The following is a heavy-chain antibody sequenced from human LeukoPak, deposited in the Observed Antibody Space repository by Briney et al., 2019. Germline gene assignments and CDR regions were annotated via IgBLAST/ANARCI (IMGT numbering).Heavy chain of an antibody. V-gene: IGHV1-2*02. J-gene: IGHJ6*03. CDR1: GYTFTGYY. CDR3: ARAGSGGYSTYYYYYYMDV. Sequence: ASVKVSCKASGYTFTGYYMHWVRQAPGQGLEWMGWINPNSGGTNSAQKFQGRVTMTRDTSISTAYMELSRLRSDDTAVYYCARAGSGGYSTYYYYYYMDVWGKGTTVTVSS. CDR2: INPNSGGT. D-gene: IGHD1-26*01.